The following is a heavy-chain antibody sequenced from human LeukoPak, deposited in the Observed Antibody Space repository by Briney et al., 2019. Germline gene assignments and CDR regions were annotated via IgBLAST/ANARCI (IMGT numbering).Heavy chain of an antibody. J-gene: IGHJ4*02. V-gene: IGHV3-21*01. CDR2: IHSSSSYI. D-gene: IGHD3-3*01. Sequence: GGSLTLTCPASGFTYSSYSMHWVRQAPGKGLEWVSSIHSSSSYIYYADSVKGRFTISRDNAKNSLYLQMNSLRAEDTAVYYCASRRITIFGVVISDYWGQGTLVTVSS. CDR1: GFTYSSYS. CDR3: ASRRITIFGVVISDY.